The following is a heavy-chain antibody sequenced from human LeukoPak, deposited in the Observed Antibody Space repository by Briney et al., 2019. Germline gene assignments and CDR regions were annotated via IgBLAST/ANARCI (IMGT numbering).Heavy chain of an antibody. CDR1: GFTFSSYA. D-gene: IGHD2-21*02. CDR3: AKARGDYSYYFDY. V-gene: IGHV3-23*01. CDR2: ISGSGGST. J-gene: IGHJ4*02. Sequence: GGSLRLSCAASGFTFSSYAMSWVRQAPGKGLEWVSAISGSGGSTYYADSVKGRFTISRDNSKNTLYLQMNSLRAEDTAEYYCAKARGDYSYYFDYWGQGTLVTVSS.